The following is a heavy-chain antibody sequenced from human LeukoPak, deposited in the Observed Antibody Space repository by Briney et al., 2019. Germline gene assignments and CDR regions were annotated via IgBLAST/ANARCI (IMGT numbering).Heavy chain of an antibody. Sequence: GGSLRLSCAASGFTLRNYWMHWVCQAPGKGLVWVARINSDGGSTSYADSVKGRFTISRDNAKNTLYLQMNSLRAEDTAVYYCARDKSFDYWGQGTLVTVSS. CDR1: GFTLRNYW. CDR3: ARDKSFDY. CDR2: INSDGGST. V-gene: IGHV3-74*01. J-gene: IGHJ4*02.